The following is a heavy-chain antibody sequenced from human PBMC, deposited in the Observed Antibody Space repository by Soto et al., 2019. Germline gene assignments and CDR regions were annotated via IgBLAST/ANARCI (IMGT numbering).Heavy chain of an antibody. Sequence: KPSETLSLTCAVYGGSFSGYYWSWIRQPPGKGLEWIGEINHSGSTNYNPSLKSRVTISVDTSKNQFSMKLSSVTAADTAVYYCARGSSGWYDFLLDYWGQGTLVTVSS. CDR1: GGSFSGYY. V-gene: IGHV4-34*01. J-gene: IGHJ4*02. CDR3: ARGSSGWYDFLLDY. CDR2: INHSGST. D-gene: IGHD6-19*01.